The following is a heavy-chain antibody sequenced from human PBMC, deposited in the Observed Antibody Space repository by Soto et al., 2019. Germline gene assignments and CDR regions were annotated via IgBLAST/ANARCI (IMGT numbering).Heavy chain of an antibody. J-gene: IGHJ4*02. CDR1: GFTFSSYA. V-gene: IGHV3-30-3*01. CDR3: ARDDY. Sequence: QVQLVESGGGVVKPGRSLRLSCAASGFTFSSYAMHWVRQAPGKGLEWVAVISYDGSNKYYADSVKGRFTISRDNSKNTLYLQMNGLRAEDTAVYYCARDDYWGQGTLVTVSS. CDR2: ISYDGSNK.